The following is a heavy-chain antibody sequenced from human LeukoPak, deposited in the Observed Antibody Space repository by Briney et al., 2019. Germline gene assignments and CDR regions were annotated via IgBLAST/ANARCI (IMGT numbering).Heavy chain of an antibody. Sequence: GGSLRLSCTASGFTFGDYAMSWFRQAPGKGLEWVGFIRSKAYGGTTEYAASVKGRFTISRDDSKSIAYLQMNSLKTEDTAVYYCTRDHGSGYYYDSSGYYYSYYYYYGMDVWGQGTTVTVSS. D-gene: IGHD3-22*01. CDR3: TRDHGSGYYYDSSGYYYSYYYYYGMDV. CDR1: GFTFGDYA. V-gene: IGHV3-49*03. J-gene: IGHJ6*02. CDR2: IRSKAYGGTT.